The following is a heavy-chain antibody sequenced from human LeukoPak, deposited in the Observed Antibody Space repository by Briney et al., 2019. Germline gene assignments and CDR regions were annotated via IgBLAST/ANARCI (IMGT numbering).Heavy chain of an antibody. Sequence: GGSLRLSCAASGFTFSSYAMSWVRQAPGKGLEWVSAISGSGSSTYYAGSVKGRFTISRDNSKNMLYLQMNSLRAEDTAVYYCAKGLTVAGTSYFYYMDVWGKGTTVTVSS. J-gene: IGHJ6*03. CDR2: ISGSGSST. D-gene: IGHD6-19*01. V-gene: IGHV3-23*01. CDR3: AKGLTVAGTSYFYYMDV. CDR1: GFTFSSYA.